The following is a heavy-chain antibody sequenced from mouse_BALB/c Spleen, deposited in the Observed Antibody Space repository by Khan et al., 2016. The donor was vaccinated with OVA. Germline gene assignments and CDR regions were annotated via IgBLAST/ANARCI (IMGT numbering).Heavy chain of an antibody. Sequence: EVELVESGGGLVQPGGSLKLSCATSGFTFNDYFMYWVRQTPEKRLEWVAYISNGGGSTYYPDTVKGRFTISSDNAKNTMYLQMSRLKSEGAAMYFCARGTTVGAFDYWGQGTTLTVSS. V-gene: IGHV5-12*02. CDR1: GFTFNDYF. D-gene: IGHD1-1*01. CDR3: ARGTTVGAFDY. CDR2: ISNGGGST. J-gene: IGHJ2*01.